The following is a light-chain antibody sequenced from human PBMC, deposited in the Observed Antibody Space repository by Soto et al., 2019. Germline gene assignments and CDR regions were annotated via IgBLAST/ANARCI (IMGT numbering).Light chain of an antibody. CDR2: DVS. J-gene: IGKJ1*01. V-gene: IGKV1-5*01. Sequence: DIQMTQSPSTLSASVGDRVTITCRASQTVERWLAWYQQKPGKAPNLVISDVSSLERGVPSRFSGSGSGTEFTLTISGLQPPDSAPYYCQPYKDSVWTFAQATKV. CDR3: QPYKDSVWT. CDR1: QTVERW.